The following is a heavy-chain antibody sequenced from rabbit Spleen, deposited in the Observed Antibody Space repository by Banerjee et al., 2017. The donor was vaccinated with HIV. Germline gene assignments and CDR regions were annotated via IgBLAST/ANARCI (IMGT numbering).Heavy chain of an antibody. V-gene: IGHV1S40*01. CDR3: ARSHTDDYDYAHKL. CDR1: GSDISDSA. D-gene: IGHD6-1*01. J-gene: IGHJ4*01. CDR2: IYGGSRDIT. Sequence: QSLEESGGGLVQPEGSLTLTCTASGSDISDSAITWVRQAPGKGLEWIASIYGGSRDITYYASWAKGRLTISKSSSTTVSLQMTSLTAADAATYFCARSHTDDYDYAHKLWGPGTLVTVS.